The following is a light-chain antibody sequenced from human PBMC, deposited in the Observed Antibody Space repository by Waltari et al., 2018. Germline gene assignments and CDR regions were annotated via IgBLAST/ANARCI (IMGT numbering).Light chain of an antibody. CDR3: MQALQTPLFT. V-gene: IGKV2-28*01. Sequence: IVITQSPPSLPVIPGEPASIPCRSSQSLLHGNVYTYLDWYLQKPGQSPQLLIYLVSNRASGVPDRFSGTGSGTDFTLHISRVEAEDIGVYYCMQALQTPLFTFGPGTKLDIK. CDR2: LVS. CDR1: QSLLHGNVYTY. J-gene: IGKJ3*01.